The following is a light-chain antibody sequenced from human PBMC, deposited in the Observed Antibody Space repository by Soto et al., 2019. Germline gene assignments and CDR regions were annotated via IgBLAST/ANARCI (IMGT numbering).Light chain of an antibody. CDR1: NIGSKT. Sequence: SYELTQPPSVSVAPGQAARVTCGGNNIGSKTVHWYQQKPGQAPVLVVYDDSDRPAGIPERFSGSNSGNTATLTISRVEAGDEADYYCQVWDTSSDHVVFGGGTKLTVL. V-gene: IGLV3-21*02. CDR3: QVWDTSSDHVV. CDR2: DDS. J-gene: IGLJ2*01.